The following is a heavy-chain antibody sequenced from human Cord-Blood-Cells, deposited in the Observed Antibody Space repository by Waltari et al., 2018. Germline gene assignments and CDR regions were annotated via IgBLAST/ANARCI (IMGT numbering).Heavy chain of an antibody. CDR3: WGNWNYFDY. V-gene: IGHV3-7*01. CDR1: GFTFSSTW. Sequence: EVQLVESGGGLVQPGGSLRLSCAASGFTFSSTWMSWVRQAPGKGLEWVANIKQDGSEKYYVDSVKGRFTISRDNAKNSLYLQMNSLSAEDTAVYYCWGNWNYFDYWGQGTLVTVSS. J-gene: IGHJ4*02. D-gene: IGHD1-20*01. CDR2: IKQDGSEK.